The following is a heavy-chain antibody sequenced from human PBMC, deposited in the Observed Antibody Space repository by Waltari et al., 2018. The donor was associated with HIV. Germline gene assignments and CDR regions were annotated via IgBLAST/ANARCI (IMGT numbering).Heavy chain of an antibody. J-gene: IGHJ6*02. D-gene: IGHD4-17*01. CDR3: AKSLRLTTVTTKSMRNYGMDV. Sequence: QVQLVESGGGVVQPGRSLRLSCAASGFTFSSYGMHWVRQAPGKGLEWVAVISYDGSNKYYADSWKGRFTISRDNSKNTLYLQMNSLRAEDTAVYYCAKSLRLTTVTTKSMRNYGMDVWGQGTTVTVSS. V-gene: IGHV3-30*18. CDR1: GFTFSSYG. CDR2: ISYDGSNK.